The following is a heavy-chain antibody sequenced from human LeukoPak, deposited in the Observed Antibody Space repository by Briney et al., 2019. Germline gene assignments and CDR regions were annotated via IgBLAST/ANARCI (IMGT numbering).Heavy chain of an antibody. CDR3: TTYGSGRKFDY. CDR1: GFSFSDAW. Sequence: GGSLRLSCAASGFSFSDAWMSWVRQIPGKGLEWVGRIESKTDGGTTDYAAPVKGRFTISRDDSTDTLYLQMNSLKSEDTAVYYCTTYGSGRKFDYWGQGILVTVSS. CDR2: IESKTDGGTT. J-gene: IGHJ4*02. D-gene: IGHD3-10*01. V-gene: IGHV3-15*04.